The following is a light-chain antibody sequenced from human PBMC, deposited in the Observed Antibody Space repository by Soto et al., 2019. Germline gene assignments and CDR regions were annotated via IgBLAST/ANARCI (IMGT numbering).Light chain of an antibody. CDR2: DAS. CDR1: QSVSSSY. J-gene: IGKJ2*01. V-gene: IGKV3-20*01. CDR3: QQYGGSPYT. Sequence: EIVLTQSPGTLSLSPGERATLSCRASQSVSSSYLAWYQQRPGQAPRLLIYDASSRATGIPDRFSGGGSGTDFTLPISRLEPEDVAVYYCQQYGGSPYTFGQGTKLEIK.